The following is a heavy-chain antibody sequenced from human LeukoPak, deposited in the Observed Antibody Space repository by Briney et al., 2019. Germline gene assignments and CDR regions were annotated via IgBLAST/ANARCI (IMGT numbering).Heavy chain of an antibody. Sequence: SETLSLTCTVSGGLISISTYYWGWIRQPPGKGLEWIGSIYYSGTTHYNPSLKSRVTIAVDTSKNQFSLKLISVTAADTAVYYCARSIDWFDPWGQGTLVTVSS. D-gene: IGHD6-6*01. CDR3: ARSIDWFDP. CDR1: GGLISISTYY. V-gene: IGHV4-39*07. J-gene: IGHJ5*02. CDR2: IYYSGTT.